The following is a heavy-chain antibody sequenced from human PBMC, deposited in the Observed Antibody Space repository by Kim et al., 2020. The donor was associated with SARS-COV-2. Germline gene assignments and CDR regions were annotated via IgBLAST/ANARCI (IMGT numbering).Heavy chain of an antibody. CDR3: ARDNVEVPPGKFSYSYY. Sequence: SETLSLTCTVSGGSINSHSISWIRQSVGTGLEWLGRFYSSGRTTYNDSLKSRISMSVDSSRTQFSLKLSAVTAADTAIYYCARDNVEVPPGKFSYSYY. V-gene: IGHV4-4*07. CDR1: GGSINSHS. D-gene: IGHD2-15*01. J-gene: IGHJ6*01. CDR2: FYSSGRT.